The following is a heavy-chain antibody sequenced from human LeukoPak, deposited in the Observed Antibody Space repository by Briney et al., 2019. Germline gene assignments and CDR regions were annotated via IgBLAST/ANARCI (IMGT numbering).Heavy chain of an antibody. CDR2: IKRIIDGGTT. CDR1: GFTFSNTW. V-gene: IGHV3-15*01. D-gene: IGHD4-17*01. CDR3: AAQGGSGDLRY. J-gene: IGHJ4*02. Sequence: PGGSLRPSCAASGFTFSNTWMNWVRQAPGQGLEWVGRIKRIIDGGTTDYAAPVKGRFTVSRDDSISTLYLQMSSLKTEDTAVYYCAAQGGSGDLRYWGQGTLVTVSS.